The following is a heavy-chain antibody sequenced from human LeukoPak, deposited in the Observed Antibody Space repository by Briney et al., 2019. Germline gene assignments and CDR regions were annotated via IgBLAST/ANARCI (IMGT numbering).Heavy chain of an antibody. V-gene: IGHV3-7*01. CDR3: ARDGEGATIRPYYFDY. Sequence: GGSLRLSCAASGFTFRNYWMNWVRQAPGKGLECLANIKEDGSETYYADSVVGRFTISRDNAKNSLYLQMNSLRAEDTAVYYCARDGEGATIRPYYFDYWGQGTLVTVSS. D-gene: IGHD1-26*01. CDR1: GFTFRNYW. J-gene: IGHJ4*02. CDR2: IKEDGSET.